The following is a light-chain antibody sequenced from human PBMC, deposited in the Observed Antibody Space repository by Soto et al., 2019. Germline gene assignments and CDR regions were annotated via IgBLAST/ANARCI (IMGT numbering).Light chain of an antibody. Sequence: EIVMTQSPATLSVSPGERATLSCRASQSVSSNLPWYQQNPGQAPRLLIYGASTRATGIPARFSGSGSGTEFTLTISSLQSEDFAVYYCQQYNNWPPGTFGPGTKVDIK. CDR3: QQYNNWPPGT. CDR2: GAS. CDR1: QSVSSN. V-gene: IGKV3-15*01. J-gene: IGKJ3*01.